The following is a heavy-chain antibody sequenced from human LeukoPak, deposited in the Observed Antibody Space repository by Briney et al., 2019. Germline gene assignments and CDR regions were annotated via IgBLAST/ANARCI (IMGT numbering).Heavy chain of an antibody. CDR2: INHSGST. Sequence: SETLSLTCAVYGGSFSGYYWSWIRQPPGKGLEWIGEINHSGSTNYNPSLKSRVTISVDTSKNQFSLKLSSVTAADTAVYYCANAVGDYRGYWGQGTPLTVSS. J-gene: IGHJ4*02. CDR1: GGSFSGYY. CDR3: ANAVGDYRGY. D-gene: IGHD4-17*01. V-gene: IGHV4-34*01.